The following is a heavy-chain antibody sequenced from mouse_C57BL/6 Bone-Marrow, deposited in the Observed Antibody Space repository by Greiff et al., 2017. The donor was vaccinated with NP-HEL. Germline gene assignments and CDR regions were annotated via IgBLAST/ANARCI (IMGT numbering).Heavy chain of an antibody. CDR1: GFNIKDDY. CDR3: TTYYYGSSYEGAWFAY. J-gene: IGHJ3*01. V-gene: IGHV14-4*01. CDR2: IDPENGDT. Sequence: VQLKESGAELVRPGASVKLSCTASGFNIKDDYMHWVKQRPEQGLEWIGWIDPENGDTEYASKFQGKATITADTSSNTAYLQLSSLTSEDTAVYYCTTYYYGSSYEGAWFAYWGQGTLVTVSA. D-gene: IGHD1-1*01.